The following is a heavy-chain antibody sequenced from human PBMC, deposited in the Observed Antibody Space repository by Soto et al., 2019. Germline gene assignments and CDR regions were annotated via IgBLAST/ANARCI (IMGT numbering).Heavy chain of an antibody. CDR1: GFTFSSYA. J-gene: IGHJ6*02. V-gene: IGHV3-30-3*01. D-gene: IGHD4-17*01. CDR3: ARDGKRVTTVTTIHYYYGMDV. Sequence: QVQLVESGGGVVQPGRSLRLSCAASGFTFSSYAMHWVRQAPGKGLEWVAVISYDGSNKYYADSVKGRFTISRDNSKNALYLKMNSLRAEDTAVYYCARDGKRVTTVTTIHYYYGMDVWGQGTTVTVSS. CDR2: ISYDGSNK.